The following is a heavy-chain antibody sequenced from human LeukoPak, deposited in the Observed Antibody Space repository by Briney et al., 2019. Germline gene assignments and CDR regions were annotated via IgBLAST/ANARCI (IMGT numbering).Heavy chain of an antibody. V-gene: IGHV3-7*01. Sequence: GGPLRLSCAASGFTFSSYWMSWVRQAPGKGLEWVANIKQDGSEKYYVDSVKGRFTISRDNAKNSLYLQMNSLRAEDTAVYYCAREGSYYYDSSGYIYWGQGTLVTVSS. CDR1: GFTFSSYW. D-gene: IGHD3-22*01. CDR3: AREGSYYYDSSGYIY. J-gene: IGHJ4*02. CDR2: IKQDGSEK.